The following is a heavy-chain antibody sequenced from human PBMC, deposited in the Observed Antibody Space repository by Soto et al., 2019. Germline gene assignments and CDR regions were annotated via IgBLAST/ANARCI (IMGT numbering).Heavy chain of an antibody. D-gene: IGHD5-18*01. J-gene: IGHJ4*02. CDR3: ARLDTAMVLDY. Sequence: SETLSVTCTVSGGSISSGDYYWSWIRQPPGKGLEWIGYIYYSGSTYYNPSLKSRVTISVDTSKNQFSLKLSSVTAADTAVYYCARLDTAMVLDYWGQGTLVTVSS. CDR2: IYYSGST. V-gene: IGHV4-30-4*01. CDR1: GGSISSGDYY.